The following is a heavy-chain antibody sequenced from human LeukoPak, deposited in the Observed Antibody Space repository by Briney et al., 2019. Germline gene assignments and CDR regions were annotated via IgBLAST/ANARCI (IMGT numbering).Heavy chain of an antibody. CDR2: IYTSGST. V-gene: IGHV4-61*02. D-gene: IGHD6-13*01. J-gene: IGHJ5*02. CDR1: GGSISSGSYY. Sequence: SETLSLTCTVSGGSISSGSYYWDWIRQPAGKGLEWIGRIYTSGSTNYNPSLKSRVTISVDTSKKQFSLKLSSVTAADTAVYYCARELIIVAADRMSVNWFDPWGQGTLVTVSS. CDR3: ARELIIVAADRMSVNWFDP.